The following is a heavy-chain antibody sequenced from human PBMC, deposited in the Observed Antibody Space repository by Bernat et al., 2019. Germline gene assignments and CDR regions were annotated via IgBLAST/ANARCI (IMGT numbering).Heavy chain of an antibody. J-gene: IGHJ1*01. Sequence: QVQLVESGGGVVQPGTSLRLSCAASGFTFSNYAMHWVRQAPGKGLEWVAVISYDGSNKYYADSVKGRFTISRDNSKNTLYLQMNSLRAEDTAVYYCAKGKVGAPLVEYFQHWGQGTLVTVSS. CDR2: ISYDGSNK. D-gene: IGHD1-26*01. V-gene: IGHV3-30*18. CDR3: AKGKVGAPLVEYFQH. CDR1: GFTFSNYA.